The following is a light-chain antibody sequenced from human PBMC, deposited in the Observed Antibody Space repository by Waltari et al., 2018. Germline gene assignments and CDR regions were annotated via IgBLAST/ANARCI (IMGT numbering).Light chain of an antibody. Sequence: DIQMTQSPSTLSASVGDRVTITCRASQSISTWLACYQQKPGKAPNLLISKASALESGGPSRFSGSGSATDFNLTISSLQADDFATYYCQQYNTFPWTFGQGTRVEIK. CDR3: QQYNTFPWT. CDR2: KAS. J-gene: IGKJ1*01. CDR1: QSISTW. V-gene: IGKV1-5*03.